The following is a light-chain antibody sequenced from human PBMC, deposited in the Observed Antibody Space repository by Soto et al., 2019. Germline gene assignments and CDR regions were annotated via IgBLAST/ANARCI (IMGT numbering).Light chain of an antibody. J-gene: IGLJ1*01. Sequence: QPVLTQPPSASGTPGQRVTISCSGSSSNIGTNTVNWYQQLPGTAPKLLIYNNNQRPSGVPDRFSGSKSGTSASLAISGLQSEFEADYYCAAWDDSLNGYVFGTGTKLTVL. CDR1: SSNIGTNT. CDR2: NNN. V-gene: IGLV1-44*01. CDR3: AAWDDSLNGYV.